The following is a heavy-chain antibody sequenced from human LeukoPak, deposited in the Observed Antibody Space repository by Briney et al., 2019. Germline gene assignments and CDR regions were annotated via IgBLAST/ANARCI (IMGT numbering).Heavy chain of an antibody. D-gene: IGHD1-26*01. Sequence: GGSLRLSSAAAGFTFSDHYMTWIRQAPGKALEWVSYISPDGTTSYYADSLKGRFTVSRDNAKNSLYLQMNSLSAEDTAVYFCARGQWGLDYWGQGALVTVSS. V-gene: IGHV3-11*01. CDR1: GFTFSDHY. CDR3: ARGQWGLDY. CDR2: ISPDGTTS. J-gene: IGHJ4*02.